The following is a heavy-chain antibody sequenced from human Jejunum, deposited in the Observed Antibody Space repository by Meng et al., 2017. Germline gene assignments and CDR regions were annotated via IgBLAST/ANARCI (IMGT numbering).Heavy chain of an antibody. V-gene: IGHV3-23*01. CDR2: ISGSGGNR. Sequence: GESLKISCAASGFSFSSYAMSWVRQAPGKGLEWVSAISGSGGNRDYADPVKGRFTISRDNSKNTLYLQMNSLRAEDTAVYYCAKDTCTSTSCLPYHYYYGMDVWGQGTTVTVSS. CDR1: GFSFSSYA. CDR3: AKDTCTSTSCLPYHYYYGMDV. J-gene: IGHJ6*02. D-gene: IGHD2-2*01.